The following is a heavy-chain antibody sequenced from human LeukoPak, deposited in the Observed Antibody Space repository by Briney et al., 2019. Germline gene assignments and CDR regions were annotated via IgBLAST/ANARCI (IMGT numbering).Heavy chain of an antibody. J-gene: IGHJ6*02. CDR2: ISYDGSNK. D-gene: IGHD4-23*01. CDR1: GFTFSSYA. CDR3: AKDRGGPRYYYYGMDV. V-gene: IGHV3-30-3*01. Sequence: GGSLRLSCAASGFTFSSYAMHWVRQAPGRGLEWVAVISYDGSNKYYADSVKGRFTISRDNSKNTLYLQMNSLRAEDTAVYYCAKDRGGPRYYYYGMDVWGQGTTVTVSS.